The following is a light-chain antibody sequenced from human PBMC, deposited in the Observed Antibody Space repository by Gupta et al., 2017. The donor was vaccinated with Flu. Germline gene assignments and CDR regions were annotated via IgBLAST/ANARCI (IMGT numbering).Light chain of an antibody. J-gene: IGLJ3*02. V-gene: IGLV3-1*01. CDR3: QAWDSSTASV. CDR1: KLGDKF. Sequence: SYELPQPPSVSVSLGQTASITCSADKLGDKFACWYQKKPGQSPLLVTYQDSKRPSGIPERFSGSNSGNAATLTISGTQAMDEADYYCQAWDSSTASVFGGGTKLTVL. CDR2: QDS.